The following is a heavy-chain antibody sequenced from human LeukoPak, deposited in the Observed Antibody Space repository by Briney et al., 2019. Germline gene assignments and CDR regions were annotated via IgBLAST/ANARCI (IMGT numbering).Heavy chain of an antibody. CDR2: VNSGGAYT. J-gene: IGHJ4*02. CDR3: AKESTYYYDGGD. CDR1: GFTFSRYG. Sequence: PGGSLRLSCAASGFTFSRYGMHWVRQAPGKGLEWVSGVNSGGAYTYYADSVKGRCTISRDNSKNTVYLQMNSLRAEDTAVYYCAKESTYYYDGGDWGQGTLVTVSS. V-gene: IGHV3-NL1*01. D-gene: IGHD3-22*01.